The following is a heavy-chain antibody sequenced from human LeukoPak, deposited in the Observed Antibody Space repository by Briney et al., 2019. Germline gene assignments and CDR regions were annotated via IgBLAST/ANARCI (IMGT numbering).Heavy chain of an antibody. V-gene: IGHV3-48*03. D-gene: IGHD3-3*01. CDR1: GFTFSSYE. CDR2: ISRSGSTI. J-gene: IGHJ4*02. Sequence: GGSLRLSCVASGFTFSSYEMNWVRQAPGKGLEWVSYISRSGSTIYYADSVKGRFTISRDNAKNSLYLQMSSLRAEDTAVYYCARSNTIFGVVNDYWGQGTLVTVSS. CDR3: ARSNTIFGVVNDY.